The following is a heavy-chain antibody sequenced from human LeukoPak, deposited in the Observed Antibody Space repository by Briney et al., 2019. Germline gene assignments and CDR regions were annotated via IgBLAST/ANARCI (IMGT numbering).Heavy chain of an antibody. V-gene: IGHV4-59*08. CDR3: ARREAVLTGYFDY. D-gene: IGHD1-14*01. J-gene: IGHJ4*02. Sequence: SETLSLTCTVSGGSISGSYWSWIRQSPGKELEWNAYINDSGTTSDNPSLKSRVTISVDTSKKQFSLKVNSVTAADTAVYYCARREAVLTGYFDYWGQGTLVTVSS. CDR2: INDSGTT. CDR1: GGSISGSY.